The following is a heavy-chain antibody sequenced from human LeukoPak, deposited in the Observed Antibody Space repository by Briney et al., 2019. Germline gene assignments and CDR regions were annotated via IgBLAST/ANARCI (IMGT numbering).Heavy chain of an antibody. CDR1: GFTISTYA. CDR2: ITSSGATT. Sequence: GGSLRLSCAASGFTISTYAMTWVRQAPGKGLEWVSSITSSGATTYYADSVKGRFTISRDISKNTLYLQMNSLTAEDSAVYYCAKEFIAGDGHVDCDSWGQGTPVTVSS. J-gene: IGHJ4*02. D-gene: IGHD5-24*01. CDR3: AKEFIAGDGHVDCDS. V-gene: IGHV3-23*01.